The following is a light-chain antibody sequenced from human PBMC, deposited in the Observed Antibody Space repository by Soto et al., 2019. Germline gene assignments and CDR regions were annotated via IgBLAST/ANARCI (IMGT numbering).Light chain of an antibody. CDR2: GAS. CDR3: KQYHDQPAIA. Sequence: QSLSSNYLAWYQQKPGQAPRLLIYGASTRATVIPARFSASESGTQFPHSSRTLLSEGRALYCCKQYHDQPAIAIGQGTRLEIK. J-gene: IGKJ5*01. CDR1: QSLSSN. V-gene: IGKV3D-15*01.